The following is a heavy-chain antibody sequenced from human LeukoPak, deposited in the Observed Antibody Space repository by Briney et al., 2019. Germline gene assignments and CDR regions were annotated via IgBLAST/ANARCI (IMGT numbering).Heavy chain of an antibody. CDR1: GYTFSGYY. CDR2: INPNSGVT. V-gene: IGHV1-2*02. J-gene: IGHJ5*02. Sequence: ASVKVSCKASGYTFSGYYIHWVRQGPGQGLEWMGWINPNSGVTDYAQKFQGRVTMTRDTSISTAYMELSRLSSDDTAVYYCARDRVPTAFDPWGQGTLVTVSS. CDR3: ARDRVPTAFDP. D-gene: IGHD5-18*01.